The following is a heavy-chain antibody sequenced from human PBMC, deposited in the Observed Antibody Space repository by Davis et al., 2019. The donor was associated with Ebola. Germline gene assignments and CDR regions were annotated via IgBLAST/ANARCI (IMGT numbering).Heavy chain of an antibody. CDR3: ATTQWLREFDN. Sequence: GGSLRLSCAASGFPFSSYSMSWVRQAPGKGLEWVAYISSSSSTVYYADSVKGRFIISRDKSNNTLYLEMNSLRVDDTAVYYCATTQWLREFDNWGQGTLVTVSS. J-gene: IGHJ4*02. CDR2: ISSSSSTV. CDR1: GFPFSSYS. D-gene: IGHD6-19*01. V-gene: IGHV3-48*01.